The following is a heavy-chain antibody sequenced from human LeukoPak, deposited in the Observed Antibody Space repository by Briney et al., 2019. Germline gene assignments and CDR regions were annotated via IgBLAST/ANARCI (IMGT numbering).Heavy chain of an antibody. CDR3: ANGDVTRTYFDY. Sequence: GGSLRLSCAASGFTFNSAWMHWVRQAPGKGLEWVGLIKSKVDGGTTHYGAPVKGRFTISRVDSEDTLYLQMNSLRAEDTAVYYCANGDVTRTYFDYWGQGTLVTVSS. CDR1: GFTFNSAW. CDR2: IKSKVDGGTT. D-gene: IGHD3-10*01. V-gene: IGHV3-15*07. J-gene: IGHJ4*02.